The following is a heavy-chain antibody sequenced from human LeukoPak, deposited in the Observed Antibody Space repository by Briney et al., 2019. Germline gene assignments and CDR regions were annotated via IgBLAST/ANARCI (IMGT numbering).Heavy chain of an antibody. V-gene: IGHV4-34*01. CDR3: ASHYSSGSYRYTGSFDS. CDR1: GGSFRDYY. Sequence: SETLSLTCAVYGGSFRDYYWSWTRQPPGKGLEWIGEINHSGTTNYSPSLKSRVSISVDTSKNQFSLKLNSVTAADATMYYCASHYSSGSYRYTGSFDSWGQGMLVNVSS. J-gene: IGHJ4*02. CDR2: INHSGTT. D-gene: IGHD3-16*02.